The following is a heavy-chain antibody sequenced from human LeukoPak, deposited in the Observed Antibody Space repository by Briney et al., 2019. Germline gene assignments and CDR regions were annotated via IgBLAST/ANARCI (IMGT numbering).Heavy chain of an antibody. CDR3: ARVAPYDILTNDAFDI. V-gene: IGHV1-2*02. D-gene: IGHD3-9*01. CDR2: INPNSGGT. Sequence: GASGTVSCKPSGYSFTGYYMHWVRQAPGQGLEWVGWINPNSGGTNYAQKFQGRVTMTRDTSISTAYMELSRLRSDDTAVYYCARVAPYDILTNDAFDIWGQGTMVTVSS. J-gene: IGHJ3*02. CDR1: GYSFTGYY.